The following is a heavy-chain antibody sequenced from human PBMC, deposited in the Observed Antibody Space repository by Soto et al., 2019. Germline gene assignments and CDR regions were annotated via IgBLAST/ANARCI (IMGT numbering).Heavy chain of an antibody. CDR3: ATFTFGRPFDT. Sequence: QSGGSLRLSCAASGFTFNTYAMSWVRQAPGQGLEWVSAISGSGFSTYYADSVKGRFSISSDSSKNTLFLQMNSLRADDTAVYFCATFTFGRPFDTWGQGTRVTVSS. D-gene: IGHD3-16*01. CDR2: ISGSGFST. V-gene: IGHV3-23*01. CDR1: GFTFNTYA. J-gene: IGHJ3*02.